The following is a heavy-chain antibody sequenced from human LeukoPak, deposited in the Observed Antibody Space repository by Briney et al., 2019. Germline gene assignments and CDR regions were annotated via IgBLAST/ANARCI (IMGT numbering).Heavy chain of an antibody. CDR1: GGSFSGYY. J-gene: IGHJ5*02. Sequence: KPSETLSLTCAVYGGSFSGYYWSWIRQPPGKGLEWIGEINHSGSTNYNPSLKSRVTISVDTSKNQFSLKLSSVTAADTAVYYCARDSVVVPAAISPNWFDPWGQGTLVTVSS. CDR2: INHSGST. D-gene: IGHD2-2*02. V-gene: IGHV4-34*01. CDR3: ARDSVVVPAAISPNWFDP.